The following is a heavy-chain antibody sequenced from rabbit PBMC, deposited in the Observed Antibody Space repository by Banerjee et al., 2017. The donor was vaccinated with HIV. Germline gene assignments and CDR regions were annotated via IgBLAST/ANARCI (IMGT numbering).Heavy chain of an antibody. V-gene: IGHV1S45*01. CDR3: ARSVDGYSYPPYFNL. CDR2: IYASSSGST. J-gene: IGHJ4*01. D-gene: IGHD1-1*01. Sequence: QEQLEESGGDLVMPEGSLTLTCKASGLDFSSSYWIYWVRQAPGKGLEWIACIYASSSGSTYYASWAKGRFTISKTSSTTVTLQMTSLTAADTATYFCARSVDGYSYPPYFNLWGPGTLVTVS. CDR1: GLDFSSSYW.